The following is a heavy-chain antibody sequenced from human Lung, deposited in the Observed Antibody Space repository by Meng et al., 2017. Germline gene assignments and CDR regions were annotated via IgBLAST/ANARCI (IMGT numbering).Heavy chain of an antibody. CDR1: GGNSNRSK. CDR2: SNKGGST. V-gene: IGHV4-34*01. CDR3: ARERHSTKIRGVIDF. D-gene: IGHD3-10*01. J-gene: IGHJ4*02. Sequence: GRGLVRPAENMAAPCSVYGGNSNRSKGRWIRQSREKGMERIGKSNKGGSTNNNPALESGVTIEVDTPKNQFSLRLTSMTDADTAVYYCARERHSTKIRGVIDFWGQGALVTVSS.